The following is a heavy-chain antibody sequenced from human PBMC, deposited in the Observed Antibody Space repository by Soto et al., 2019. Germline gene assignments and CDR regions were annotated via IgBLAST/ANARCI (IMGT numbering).Heavy chain of an antibody. CDR3: ARVAVAGTRVDY. CDR2: IYHSGST. V-gene: IGHV4-4*02. D-gene: IGHD6-19*01. Sequence: QVQLQESGPGLVKPSGTLSLTCAVSGGSISSSNWWSWVRQPPGKGLEWIGEIYHSGSTNYNPSLTRRVTISVDKAKNQFSLKLSSVTAADTAVYYCARVAVAGTRVDYWGQGTLVTVSS. J-gene: IGHJ4*02. CDR1: GGSISSSNW.